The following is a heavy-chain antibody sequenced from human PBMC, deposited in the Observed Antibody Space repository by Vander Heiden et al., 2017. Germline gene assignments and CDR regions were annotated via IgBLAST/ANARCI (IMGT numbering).Heavy chain of an antibody. CDR2: INPSGGST. Sequence: QVQLVQSGAEVKKPGASVKVSCKASGYTFPSYYMHWVRQAPGQGLEWMGIINPSGGSTSYAQKFQGRVTMTRDTSTSTVYMELSNLRSEDTAVYYCARVRKNYYDSSGYPQPLVYWGQGTLVTVSS. CDR1: GYTFPSYY. V-gene: IGHV1-46*01. CDR3: ARVRKNYYDSSGYPQPLVY. J-gene: IGHJ4*02. D-gene: IGHD3-22*01.